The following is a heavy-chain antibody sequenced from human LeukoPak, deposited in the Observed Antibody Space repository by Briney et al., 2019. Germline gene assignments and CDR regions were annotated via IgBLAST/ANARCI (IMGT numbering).Heavy chain of an antibody. D-gene: IGHD1-26*01. Sequence: PGGSLRLSSVASGFTFDDYAMHWVRQAPGQGLKWVSAMSRNGDNIAYADSVKGRFTISRDNAKNTLYLQMNSLRAEDTAVYYCARGRGWDPYWGQGTLVTVSS. CDR1: GFTFDDYA. V-gene: IGHV3-9*01. J-gene: IGHJ4*02. CDR3: ARGRGWDPY. CDR2: MSRNGDNI.